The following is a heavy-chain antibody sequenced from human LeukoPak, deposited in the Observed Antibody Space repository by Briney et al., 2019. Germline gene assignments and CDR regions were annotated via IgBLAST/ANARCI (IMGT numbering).Heavy chain of an antibody. D-gene: IGHD2-2*01. Sequence: GGSLRLSCAASGFTFSSYWMHWVRQAPGKGLVWVSRINSDGSSTSYAGSVKGRFTISRDNAKNTLYLQMNSLRAEDTAVYYCARGVGYCSSTSCYWWFDPWGQGTLVTVSS. CDR3: ARGVGYCSSTSCYWWFDP. CDR2: INSDGSST. CDR1: GFTFSSYW. J-gene: IGHJ5*02. V-gene: IGHV3-74*01.